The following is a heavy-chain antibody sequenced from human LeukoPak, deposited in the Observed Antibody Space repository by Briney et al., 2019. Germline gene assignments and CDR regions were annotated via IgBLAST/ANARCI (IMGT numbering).Heavy chain of an antibody. CDR1: GYTLTELS. D-gene: IGHD3-10*01. CDR2: FDPEDGET. V-gene: IGHV1-24*01. CDR3: ATGYGSGTDAFDI. J-gene: IGHJ3*02. Sequence: GASVKVSCKVSGYTLTELSMHWVRQAPGKGLEWMGGFDPEDGETIYAQKFQGRVTMTEDTSTDTAYMELSSLRSEDAAVYYCATGYGSGTDAFDIWGQGTMVTVSS.